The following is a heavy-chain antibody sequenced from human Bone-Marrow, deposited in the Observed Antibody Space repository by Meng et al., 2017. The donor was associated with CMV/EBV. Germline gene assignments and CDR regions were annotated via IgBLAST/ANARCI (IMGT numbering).Heavy chain of an antibody. Sequence: ASVKVSCKASGYTFTSYDINWVRQATGQGLEWMGWMNPNSGNTGYAQKFQGRVTITRNTSISTAYMELSSLRSEDTAVDYCARPLGAVTTYYWGQGTLVTVSS. V-gene: IGHV1-8*03. CDR1: GYTFTSYD. CDR2: MNPNSGNT. J-gene: IGHJ4*02. CDR3: ARPLGAVTTYY. D-gene: IGHD4-17*01.